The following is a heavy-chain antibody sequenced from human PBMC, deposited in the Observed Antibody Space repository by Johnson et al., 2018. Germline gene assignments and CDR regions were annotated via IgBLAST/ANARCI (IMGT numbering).Heavy chain of an antibody. Sequence: QVQLVESGAEVKKPGSSXKVSCKASGGTFSSYAISWVRQAPGQGLEWMGGIIPIFGTANYAQKFQGRVTITADESTSTVYMELSSLTSEDTAVYYCAPGENYYYNMDVWGQGTTVTVSS. V-gene: IGHV1-69*01. CDR1: GGTFSSYA. CDR3: APGENYYYNMDV. D-gene: IGHD7-27*01. CDR2: IIPIFGTA. J-gene: IGHJ6*02.